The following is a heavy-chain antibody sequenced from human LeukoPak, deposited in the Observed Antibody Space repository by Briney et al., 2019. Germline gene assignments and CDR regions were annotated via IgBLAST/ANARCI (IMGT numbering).Heavy chain of an antibody. CDR2: INPNSGTT. V-gene: IGHV1-46*01. CDR1: GDTFTTYY. Sequence: GASVKVSCKASGDTFTTYYIHWLRRAPGQGFEWMGIINPNSGTTSYAQNFQGRVTMTRDLSTSTVYMELSSLRSEDTAVYYCAREVQGSNTAMALWGQGTLVTVSS. D-gene: IGHD5-18*01. CDR3: AREVQGSNTAMAL. J-gene: IGHJ4*02.